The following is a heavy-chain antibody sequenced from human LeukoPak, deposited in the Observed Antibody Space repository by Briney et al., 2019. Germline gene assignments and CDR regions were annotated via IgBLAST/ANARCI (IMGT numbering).Heavy chain of an antibody. CDR3: ARDTVGVTDY. J-gene: IGHJ4*02. Sequence: GGSLRLSCAASGFTFSSYSMNWVRQAPGKGLEWVTNIKPDGSEKYYVDSVKGRFTISRDNAKNSLYLQMNSLRAEDTALYYCARDTVGVTDYWGQGTLVTVSS. CDR2: IKPDGSEK. D-gene: IGHD1-26*01. CDR1: GFTFSSYS. V-gene: IGHV3-7*01.